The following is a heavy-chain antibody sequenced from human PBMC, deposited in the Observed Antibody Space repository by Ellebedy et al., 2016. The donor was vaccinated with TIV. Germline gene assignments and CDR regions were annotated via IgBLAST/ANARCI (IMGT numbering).Heavy chain of an antibody. V-gene: IGHV4-59*01. CDR3: ARDGGSSNWYRFDY. CDR1: GVSISSYY. Sequence: MPSETLSLTCTVSGVSISSYYWSWIRQPPGKALEWIGYIYYSGSTNYNPSLKSRVTISVDTSKNQFSLKLSSVTAADTAVYYCARDGGSSNWYRFDYWGQGALVTVSS. D-gene: IGHD6-13*01. J-gene: IGHJ4*02. CDR2: IYYSGST.